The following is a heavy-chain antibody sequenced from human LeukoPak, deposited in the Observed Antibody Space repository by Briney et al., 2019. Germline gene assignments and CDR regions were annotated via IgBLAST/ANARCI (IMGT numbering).Heavy chain of an antibody. V-gene: IGHV3-33*01. Sequence: GRSLRLSCAASGFTFSSYGIHWVRQAPGKGLEWVAVIWYDGSNKYYADSVKGRFTISRDNSKNTLYLRMNSLRAEDTAVYYCARGAYGVRYFDWLFDYWGQGTLVTVSS. CDR1: GFTFSSYG. CDR3: ARGAYGVRYFDWLFDY. CDR2: IWYDGSNK. D-gene: IGHD3-9*01. J-gene: IGHJ4*02.